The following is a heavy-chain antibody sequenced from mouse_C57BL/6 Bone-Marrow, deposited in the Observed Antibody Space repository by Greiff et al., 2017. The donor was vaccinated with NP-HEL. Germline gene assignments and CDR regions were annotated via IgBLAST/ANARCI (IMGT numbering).Heavy chain of an antibody. CDR2: SRNKANDYTT. D-gene: IGHD4-1*01. Sequence: EVKLMESGGGLVQSGRSLRLSCATSGFTFSDFYMEWVRQAPGKGLEWIAASRNKANDYTTEYSASVKGRFIVSRDTSQSILYLQMNALRAEDTAIYYCARDAPWASWFAYWGQGTLVTVSA. CDR3: ARDAPWASWFAY. V-gene: IGHV7-1*01. J-gene: IGHJ3*01. CDR1: GFTFSDFY.